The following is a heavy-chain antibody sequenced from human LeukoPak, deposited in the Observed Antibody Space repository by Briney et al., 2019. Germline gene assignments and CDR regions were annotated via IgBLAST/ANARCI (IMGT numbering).Heavy chain of an antibody. V-gene: IGHV4-39*01. CDR1: GDSISSSGSY. Sequence: SETLSLICTVSGDSISSSGSYWCCPRQPPGKGLEWIGTISYSGSTYYNPSLKSRVTISVDTSKNQFFLQLSSMTAADTAVYYCARHFDFWGQGTLVTVSS. J-gene: IGHJ4*02. CDR3: ARHFDF. CDR2: ISYSGST.